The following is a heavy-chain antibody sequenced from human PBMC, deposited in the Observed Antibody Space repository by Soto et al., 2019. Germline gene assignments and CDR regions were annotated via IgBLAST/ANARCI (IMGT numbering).Heavy chain of an antibody. CDR3: KGSCSGRGSCRPYFIDY. V-gene: IGHV4-39*01. J-gene: IGHJ4*02. CDR2: IYYSGSN. D-gene: IGHD2-15*01. Sequence: PSETLSLTCTVSGGSISSSSYYWGWIRQPPGKGLEWIGSIYYSGSNYYNPSLKSRVTISVDTCKYQFSLKLSSATAADTAVYYCKGSCSGRGSCRPYFIDYWGQGTLVAVSS. CDR1: GGSISSSSYY.